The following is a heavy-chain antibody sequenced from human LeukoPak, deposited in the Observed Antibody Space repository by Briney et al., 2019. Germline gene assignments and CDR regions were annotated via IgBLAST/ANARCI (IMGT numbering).Heavy chain of an antibody. CDR1: GFTFSSYT. CDR3: AGDKTTGGWYEFDY. V-gene: IGHV3-21*04. CDR2: ISSSYSYI. D-gene: IGHD6-19*01. Sequence: GGSLTLSCAASGFTFSSYTMNWVRQAPGKGLEWVSSISSSYSYIYYADSVKGRFTISRDTSKNTVSLQMNSLRAEDTAVYYCAGDKTTGGWYEFDYWGQGTLVTVSS. J-gene: IGHJ4*02.